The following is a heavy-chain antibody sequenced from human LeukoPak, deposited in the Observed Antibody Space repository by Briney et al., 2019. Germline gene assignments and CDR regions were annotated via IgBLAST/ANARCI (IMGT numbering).Heavy chain of an antibody. V-gene: IGHV4-34*01. J-gene: IGHJ4*02. CDR3: ARLRLYVVRATNYFDY. CDR2: INHSGST. Sequence: SETLSLTCAVYGGSFSGYYWSWIRQPPGKGLEWIGEINHSGSTNYNPSLKSRVTISVDTSKNQFSLKLSSVTAADTAVYYCARLRLYVVRATNYFDYWGQGTLVTVSS. CDR1: GGSFSGYY. D-gene: IGHD3-10*01.